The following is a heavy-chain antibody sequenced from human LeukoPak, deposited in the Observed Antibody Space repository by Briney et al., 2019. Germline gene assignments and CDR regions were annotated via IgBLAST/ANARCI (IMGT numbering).Heavy chain of an antibody. CDR3: ARGTISVVPAASWFDP. J-gene: IGHJ5*02. V-gene: IGHV1-18*01. D-gene: IGHD2-2*01. Sequence: ASVKVSCKASGYTFTSYGISWVRQAPGQGLEWMGWISAYNGNTNYAQKLQGRVTMTTDTSTSTAYMELRSLRSDDTAVYYCARGTISVVPAASWFDPWGQGTLVTVSS. CDR2: ISAYNGNT. CDR1: GYTFTSYG.